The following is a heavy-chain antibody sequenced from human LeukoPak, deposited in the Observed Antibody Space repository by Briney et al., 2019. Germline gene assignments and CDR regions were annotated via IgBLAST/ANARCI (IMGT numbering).Heavy chain of an antibody. D-gene: IGHD6-19*01. J-gene: IGHJ5*02. CDR2: INHSGST. V-gene: IGHV4-61*01. Sequence: SETLSLTCTVSGDSVSSPNYYWNWIRQPPGKGLEWIREINHSGSTNYNPSLKSRVTISVDTSKNQFSLKLSSVTAADTAVYYCARVLGAVAAQRFDPWGQGTLVTVSS. CDR3: ARVLGAVAAQRFDP. CDR1: GDSVSSPNYY.